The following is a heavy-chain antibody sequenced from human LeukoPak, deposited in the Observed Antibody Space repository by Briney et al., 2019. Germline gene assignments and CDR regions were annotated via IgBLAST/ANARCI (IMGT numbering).Heavy chain of an antibody. V-gene: IGHV3-23*01. CDR3: AKVVDGWYGSNFDY. J-gene: IGHJ4*02. Sequence: GGSLRLSCAASGFTFSSYAMSWVRQAPGKGLEWVSGISGGGGSTYYADSVKGRFTISRDNSKSTLYLQMSSLRVEDTAVYYCAKVVDGWYGSNFDYWGQGTLVTVSS. CDR1: GFTFSSYA. CDR2: ISGGGGST. D-gene: IGHD6-19*01.